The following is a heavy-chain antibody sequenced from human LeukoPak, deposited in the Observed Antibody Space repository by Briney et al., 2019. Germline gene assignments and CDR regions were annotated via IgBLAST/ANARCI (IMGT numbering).Heavy chain of an antibody. D-gene: IGHD4-17*01. CDR2: IYYSGST. V-gene: IGHV4-59*08. J-gene: IGHJ2*01. CDR3: ARLVDYGDYWYFDL. CDR1: GGSISSYY. Sequence: SETLSLTCTVSGGSISSYYWNWIRQPPGKGLEWIGYIYYSGSTNYNPSLKSRVTISVDTSKNQFSLKLSSVTAADTAVYYCARLVDYGDYWYFDLWARGTLVTVSS.